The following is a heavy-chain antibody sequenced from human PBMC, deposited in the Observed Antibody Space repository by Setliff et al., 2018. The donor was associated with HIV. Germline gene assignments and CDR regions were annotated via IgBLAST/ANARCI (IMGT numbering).Heavy chain of an antibody. D-gene: IGHD2-21*01. V-gene: IGHV4-39*01. CDR2: FYYSWNT. CDR3: ARHVTVVAYFETLAGSFNY. Sequence: PSETLSLTCTVSGASIGRRSDCWGWIRQPPGKGLEWIGSFYYSWNTYNNPSLKSRVTISVDTSKNQFSLKLSSVTAADTAVYYCARHVTVVAYFETLAGSFNYWGQGTLVTVSS. CDR1: GASIGRRSDC. J-gene: IGHJ4*02.